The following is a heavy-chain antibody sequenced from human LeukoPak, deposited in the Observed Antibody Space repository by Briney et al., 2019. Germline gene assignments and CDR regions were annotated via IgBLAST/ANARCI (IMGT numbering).Heavy chain of an antibody. J-gene: IGHJ4*02. CDR1: GYTFTSYG. V-gene: IGHV1-18*01. CDR2: ISAYNGNT. Sequence: ASVKVSCKASGYTFTSYGISWVRQAPGQGLEWMGWISAYNGNTNYAQKLQGRVTVTTDTSTSTAYMELRSLRSDDTAVYYCARLRRSSGRYYFDYWGQGTLVTVSS. CDR3: ARLRRSSGRYYFDY. D-gene: IGHD6-19*01.